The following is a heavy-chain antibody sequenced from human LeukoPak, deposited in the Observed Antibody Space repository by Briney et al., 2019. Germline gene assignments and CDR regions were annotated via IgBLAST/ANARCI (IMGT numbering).Heavy chain of an antibody. V-gene: IGHV5-51*01. J-gene: IGHJ4*02. Sequence: GESLKSSCKGSGYSFTSYWIGWVRQMPGKVLEWMVIIYPGDSDTRYSPSFQGQVTISADKSINTAYLPWSSLKASDTAMYYCARRYSGYEYFEYWGQGTLVTVSS. CDR2: IYPGDSDT. D-gene: IGHD5-12*01. CDR3: ARRYSGYEYFEY. CDR1: GYSFTSYW.